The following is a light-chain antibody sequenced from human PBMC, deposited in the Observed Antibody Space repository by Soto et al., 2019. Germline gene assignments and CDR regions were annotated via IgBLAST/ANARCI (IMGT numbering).Light chain of an antibody. CDR2: AAS. CDR3: RQYHNWPPRIT. Sequence: EIVMTQSPDTLSVSPGERATLPCRASQSVDSNLAWYQQKPGQAPRLLMYAASTRATGIPARFSGSGSGTEFTLTISSLQSEDFAVSYCRQYHNWPPRITFGPGTKVDIK. CDR1: QSVDSN. V-gene: IGKV3-15*01. J-gene: IGKJ3*01.